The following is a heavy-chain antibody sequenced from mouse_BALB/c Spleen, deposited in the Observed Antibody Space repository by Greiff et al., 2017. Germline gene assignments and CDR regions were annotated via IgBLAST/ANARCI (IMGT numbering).Heavy chain of an antibody. CDR1: GFTFNTYA. CDR3: VRHFSMDY. Sequence: EVKLMESGGGLVQPKGSLKLSCAASGFTFNTYAMNWVRQAPGKGVEWVACIRSKSNNYATYYADSVKDRFTISSDDSQSMLNLQMNNLKTEDTAMYNCVRHFSMDYWGQGTSVTVSS. V-gene: IGHV10-1*02. CDR2: IRSKSNNYAT. J-gene: IGHJ4*01.